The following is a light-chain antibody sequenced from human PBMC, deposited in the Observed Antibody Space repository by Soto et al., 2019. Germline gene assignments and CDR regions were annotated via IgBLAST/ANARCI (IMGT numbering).Light chain of an antibody. CDR1: QSVSSSY. CDR2: GAS. CDR3: QQYGSLPGT. Sequence: EIVLTQSPGTLSLSLGERATLSCRASQSVSSSYLAWYQQKPGQAPRLLIYGASSRATGIPDRFSGSGSGTEFTLTISRLEPEDLAVYSCQQYGSLPGTFGQGTKLEIK. J-gene: IGKJ2*01. V-gene: IGKV3-20*01.